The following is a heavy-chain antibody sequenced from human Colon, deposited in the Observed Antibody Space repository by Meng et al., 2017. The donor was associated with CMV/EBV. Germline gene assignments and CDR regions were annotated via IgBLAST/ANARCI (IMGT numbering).Heavy chain of an antibody. CDR2: INPITGGT. V-gene: IGHV1-2*02. D-gene: IGHD1-26*01. Sequence: QGPLVQSGAEVKKPGASVKVSCKASGYTFTGYFMYWVRQAPGQGLEWLGVINPITGGTNYAQKFQGRFTMTRDTSMNTAYMELSRLRSDDTAVYYCASLSGGDFDYWGQGTLVTVSS. CDR3: ASLSGGDFDY. CDR1: GYTFTGYF. J-gene: IGHJ4*02.